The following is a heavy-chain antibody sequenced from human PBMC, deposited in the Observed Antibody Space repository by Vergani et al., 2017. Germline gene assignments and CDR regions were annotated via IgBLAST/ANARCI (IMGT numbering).Heavy chain of an antibody. D-gene: IGHD6-13*01. Sequence: QVQLQESGPGLVTPSQTLSLTCTVSGGSTSRGLYYWSWIRQPAGKGLDWIGRVYSSGSTHYNPSLKSRVTISVDTSKNQFSLQLRSVTAADTAVYFCARGNSSSWPLDYWGQGTLVTVSS. CDR1: GGSTSRGLYY. J-gene: IGHJ4*02. CDR3: ARGNSSSWPLDY. V-gene: IGHV4-61*02. CDR2: VYSSGST.